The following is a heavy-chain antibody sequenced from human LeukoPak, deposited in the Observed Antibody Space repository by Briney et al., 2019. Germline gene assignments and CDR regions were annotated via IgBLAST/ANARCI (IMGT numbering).Heavy chain of an antibody. CDR3: ATSPSLRFLEWLPAYFDY. CDR2: ISWNSGSI. CDR1: GFTFDDYA. J-gene: IGHJ4*02. D-gene: IGHD3-3*01. Sequence: SGRSLRLSCAASGFTFDDYAMHWVRQAPRKGLEWVSGISWNSGSIGYADSVKGRFTISRDNAKNSLYLQMNSLRAEDTALYYCATSPSLRFLEWLPAYFDYWGQGTLVTVSS. V-gene: IGHV3-9*01.